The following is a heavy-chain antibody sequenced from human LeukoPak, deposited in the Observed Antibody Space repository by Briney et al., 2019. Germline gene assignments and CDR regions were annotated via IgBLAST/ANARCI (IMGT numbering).Heavy chain of an antibody. CDR3: ARVVQTPNYPYYYYGMDV. V-gene: IGHV4-59*01. CDR1: GGSISSYY. CDR2: IYYSGST. Sequence: SETLSLTCTVSGGSISSYYWSWIRQPPGKGLEWIGYIYYSGSTNYNPSLKSRVTISVDTSKNQFSLKLSSVTAADTAVYYCARVVQTPNYPYYYYGMDVWGQGTTVTVSS. J-gene: IGHJ6*02. D-gene: IGHD4/OR15-4a*01.